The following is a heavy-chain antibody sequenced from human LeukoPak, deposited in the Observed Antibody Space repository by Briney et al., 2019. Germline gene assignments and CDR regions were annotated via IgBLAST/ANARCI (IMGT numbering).Heavy chain of an antibody. CDR3: ARWGSSWYLNWFDP. J-gene: IGHJ5*02. Sequence: SGGSLRLSCAASGFTFDDYGMSWVRQAPGKGLEWVSGINWNGGSTAYADSVKGRFTISRDNAKNSLYLQMNSLRAEDTALCYCARWGSSWYLNWFDPWGQGTLVTVSP. D-gene: IGHD6-13*01. CDR1: GFTFDDYG. V-gene: IGHV3-20*04. CDR2: INWNGGST.